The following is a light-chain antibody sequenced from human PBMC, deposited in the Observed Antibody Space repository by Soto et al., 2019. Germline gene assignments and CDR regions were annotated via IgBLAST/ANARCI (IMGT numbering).Light chain of an antibody. CDR1: DIASKS. Sequence: SYDLTQPTSVSLATGQTARISCGGNDIASKSVHWSQQKPGQAPVLVVYDDNDRPSGIPERFSGSNSGDTATLTISRVEAGDEADYYCQVWDSSSDHYVFGSGTKVTVL. CDR2: DDN. V-gene: IGLV3-21*02. J-gene: IGLJ1*01. CDR3: QVWDSSSDHYV.